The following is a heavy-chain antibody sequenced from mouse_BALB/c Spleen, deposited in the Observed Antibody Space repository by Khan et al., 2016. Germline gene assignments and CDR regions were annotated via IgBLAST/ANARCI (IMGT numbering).Heavy chain of an antibody. V-gene: IGHV1-77*01. CDR3: ARSYYGYFAMDY. J-gene: IGHJ4*01. D-gene: IGHD1-2*01. CDR2: TFPGSGST. CDR1: GYTFTDYY. Sequence: QVQLQQSGTELPRLGASVKLSCKAPGYTFTDYYLHWVKQRTGQGLEWIGETFPGSGSTYYNEKFKGKASLTADTSSSTAYMQLSSLTSEYSSVYFCARSYYGYFAMDYWGHGASVTVSS.